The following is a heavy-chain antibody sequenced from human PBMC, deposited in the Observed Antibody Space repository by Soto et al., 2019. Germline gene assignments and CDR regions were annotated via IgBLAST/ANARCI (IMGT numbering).Heavy chain of an antibody. CDR2: IIPIFGTA. J-gene: IGHJ6*02. CDR3: AREYSSSSSYYYGMDV. Sequence: SVKVSCKASGCTFSSYAISWVRQAPGQGLEWMGGIIPIFGTANYAQKFQGRVTITADESTSTAYMELSSLRSEDTAVYYCAREYSSSSSYYYGMDVWGQGTTVTVSS. D-gene: IGHD6-6*01. V-gene: IGHV1-69*13. CDR1: GCTFSSYA.